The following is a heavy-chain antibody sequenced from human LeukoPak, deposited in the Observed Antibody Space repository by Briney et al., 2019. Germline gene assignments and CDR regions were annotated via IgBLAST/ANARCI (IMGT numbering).Heavy chain of an antibody. CDR1: GGSFSGYY. CDR2: INHSGST. CDR3: ARGSMRYCSSTSCYRSWFDP. Sequence: PSETLSLTCAVYGGSFSGYYWSWIRQPPGKGLEWIGEINHSGSTNYNPSLKSRVTISVDTSKNQFSLKLSSVTAADTAVYYCARGSMRYCSSTSCYRSWFDPWGQGTLVTASS. J-gene: IGHJ5*02. V-gene: IGHV4-34*01. D-gene: IGHD2-2*01.